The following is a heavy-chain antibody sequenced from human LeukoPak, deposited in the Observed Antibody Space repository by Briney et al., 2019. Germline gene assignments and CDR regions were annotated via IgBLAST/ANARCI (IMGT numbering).Heavy chain of an antibody. CDR3: AKRHDSNGPTGYFDY. D-gene: IGHD3-22*01. V-gene: IGHV3-23*01. CDR1: GFSFSSYA. Sequence: GGSLRLSCAASGFSFSSYAMSWVCQAPGKGLEWVSSISGSGRDTWYADSVKGRFTISRDNSKNTLDLQVNSLRAEDTAVYYCAKRHDSNGPTGYFDYWGQGILVTVSS. CDR2: ISGSGRDT. J-gene: IGHJ4*02.